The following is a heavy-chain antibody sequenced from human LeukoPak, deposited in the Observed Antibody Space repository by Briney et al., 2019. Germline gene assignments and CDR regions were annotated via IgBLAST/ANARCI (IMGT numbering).Heavy chain of an antibody. CDR3: ARERQNKDFWSGGDY. Sequence: TSETLSLTCAVYGGSFSGYYWSWVRQAPGKGLEWVANIKQDGSEKYYVDSVKGRFTISRDNAKNSLYLQMNTLRPEDTAVYYCARERQNKDFWSGGDYWGQGTLVTVSS. CDR1: GGSFSGYY. J-gene: IGHJ4*02. D-gene: IGHD3-3*01. V-gene: IGHV3-7*01. CDR2: IKQDGSEK.